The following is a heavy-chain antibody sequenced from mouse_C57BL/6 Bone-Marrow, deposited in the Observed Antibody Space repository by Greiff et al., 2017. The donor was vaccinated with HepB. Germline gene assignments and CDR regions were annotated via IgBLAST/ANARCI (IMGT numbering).Heavy chain of an antibody. Sequence: QVQLQQSGAELVRPGTSVKMSCKASGYTFTNYWIGWAKQRPGHGLEWIGDIYPGGGYTNYNEKFKGKATLTADKSSSTAYMQFSSLTSEDSAIYYWARAIYYYGSSHFDYAMDYWGQGTSVTVSS. CDR1: GYTFTNYW. D-gene: IGHD1-1*01. CDR2: IYPGGGYT. CDR3: ARAIYYYGSSHFDYAMDY. V-gene: IGHV1-63*01. J-gene: IGHJ4*01.